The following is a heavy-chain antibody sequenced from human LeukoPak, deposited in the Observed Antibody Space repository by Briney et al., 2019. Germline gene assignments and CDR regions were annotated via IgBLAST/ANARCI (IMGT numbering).Heavy chain of an antibody. Sequence: PGGSLRLSCAASGFIFSSYSMNWVRQAPGKGLEWVSYISTISGTIYYADSVRGRFTISRDNAKNSLYLQMNSLRAEDTAVYYCAREGRLRPSHIDYWGQGTLVTVSS. D-gene: IGHD2-15*01. CDR1: GFIFSSYS. V-gene: IGHV3-48*04. J-gene: IGHJ4*02. CDR3: AREGRLRPSHIDY. CDR2: ISTISGTI.